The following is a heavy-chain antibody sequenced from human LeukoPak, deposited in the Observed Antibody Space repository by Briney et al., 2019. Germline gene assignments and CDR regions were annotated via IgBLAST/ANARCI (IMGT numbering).Heavy chain of an antibody. Sequence: PGGSLRLSCAASEFSVGSNYMTWVRQAPGKGLEWVAVISFDGSNKYYADSVKGRFTISRDNSKNTLYLQMNSLRVEDTAVYYCAKSSGVVVITTPIDYWGQGTLVTVSS. CDR3: AKSSGVVVITTPIDY. V-gene: IGHV3-30*18. D-gene: IGHD3-22*01. CDR1: EFSVGSNY. CDR2: ISFDGSNK. J-gene: IGHJ4*02.